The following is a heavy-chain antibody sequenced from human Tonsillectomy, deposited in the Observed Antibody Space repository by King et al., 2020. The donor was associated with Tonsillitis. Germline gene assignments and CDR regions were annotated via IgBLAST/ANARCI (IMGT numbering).Heavy chain of an antibody. Sequence: VQLVESGGGVVQPGRSLRLSCAASGFTFSSYGMHWVRQAPGKRLEWVAVIWYDGSNKYYADSVKGRFTISRDNSKNTLYLQMNSLRAEDTAVYYCARDSAIQWPYRGYFDYWGQGTLVTVSS. V-gene: IGHV3-33*08. CDR2: IWYDGSNK. D-gene: IGHD5-12*01. J-gene: IGHJ4*02. CDR3: ARDSAIQWPYRGYFDY. CDR1: GFTFSSYG.